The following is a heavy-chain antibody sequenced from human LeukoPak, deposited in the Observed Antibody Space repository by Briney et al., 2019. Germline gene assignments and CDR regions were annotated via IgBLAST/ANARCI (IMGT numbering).Heavy chain of an antibody. CDR2: IYYSGST. Sequence: PPETLSLTCTVSGGSISSGGYYWSWIRQHPGKGLEWIGYIYYSGSTYYNPSLKSRVTISVDTSKNQFSLKLSSVTAADTAVYYCARAERIAAMSNYGMDVWGQGTTVTVSS. CDR3: ARAERIAAMSNYGMDV. V-gene: IGHV4-31*03. CDR1: GGSISSGGYY. D-gene: IGHD6-6*01. J-gene: IGHJ6*02.